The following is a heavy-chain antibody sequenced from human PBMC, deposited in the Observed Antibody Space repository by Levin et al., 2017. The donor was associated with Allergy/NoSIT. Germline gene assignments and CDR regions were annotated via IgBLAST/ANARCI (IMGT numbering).Heavy chain of an antibody. CDR3: ARVSSGSPTVGYYFDY. J-gene: IGHJ4*02. Sequence: GESLKISCAASGFTFSSYAMHWVRQAPGKGLEWVAVISYDGSNKYYADSVKGRFTISRDNSKNTLYLQMNSLRAEDTAVYYCARVSSGSPTVGYYFDYWGQGTLVTVSS. CDR1: GFTFSSYA. CDR2: ISYDGSNK. V-gene: IGHV3-30*04. D-gene: IGHD1-26*01.